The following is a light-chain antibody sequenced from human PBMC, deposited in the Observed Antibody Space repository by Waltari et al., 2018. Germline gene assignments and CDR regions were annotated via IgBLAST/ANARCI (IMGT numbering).Light chain of an antibody. V-gene: IGLV4-69*01. Sequence: QLVLTRSPSASASLGASVKLTCTLSSGHSSYAIAWHQQQPEKGPRYLMKLNSDGSHSKGDGIPDRFSGSSSGAERYLTISSLQSEDEADYYCQTWGTGIPVVFGGGTKLTVL. CDR2: LNSDGSH. J-gene: IGLJ2*01. CDR3: QTWGTGIPVV. CDR1: SGHSSYA.